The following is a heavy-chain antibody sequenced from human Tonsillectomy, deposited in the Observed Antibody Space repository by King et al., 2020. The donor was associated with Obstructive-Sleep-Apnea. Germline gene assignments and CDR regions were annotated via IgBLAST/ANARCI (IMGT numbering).Heavy chain of an antibody. CDR2: IRYDGANK. CDR1: GFTFSRYG. Sequence: VQLVESGGGVVQPGGSLRLSCAASGFTFSRYGMHWVRQAPGEGLEWVAFIRYDGANKFYADSVKGRFTISRDISKNTLYLQVNSLRTEDTAIYYCARDWFCSGDCYAEGGDYWDQGTLVTVSS. CDR3: ARDWFCSGDCYAEGGDY. D-gene: IGHD2-21*02. V-gene: IGHV3-30*02. J-gene: IGHJ4*02.